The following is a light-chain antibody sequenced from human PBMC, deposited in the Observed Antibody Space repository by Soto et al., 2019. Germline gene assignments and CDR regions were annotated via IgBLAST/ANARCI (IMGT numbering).Light chain of an antibody. CDR3: QQYGSSSPLT. V-gene: IGKV3-20*01. CDR1: QSVSSSF. Sequence: EIVLTQSPGTLSLSPGERATLSCRASQSVSSSFLAWYQQKPGQAPRLLIYGASSRATGIPDRFSGSGSGTDFTLTISRLEPEDVGVFYCQQYGSSSPLTFGGGTKVEIK. J-gene: IGKJ4*01. CDR2: GAS.